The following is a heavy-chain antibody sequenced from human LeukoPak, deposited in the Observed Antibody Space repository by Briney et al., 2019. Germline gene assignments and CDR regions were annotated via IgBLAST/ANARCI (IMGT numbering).Heavy chain of an antibody. V-gene: IGHV4-34*01. Sequence: SETLSLTCAVYGESFSGYYWSWIRQPPGKGLEWIGEINQSGRTNYKPSLKSRVTISADTSKHQCSLKLSSVTAADTAVYYCARGRDSGSGSLTLDYWGQGTLVTVSS. D-gene: IGHD3-10*01. CDR2: INQSGRT. CDR3: ARGRDSGSGSLTLDY. J-gene: IGHJ4*02. CDR1: GESFSGYY.